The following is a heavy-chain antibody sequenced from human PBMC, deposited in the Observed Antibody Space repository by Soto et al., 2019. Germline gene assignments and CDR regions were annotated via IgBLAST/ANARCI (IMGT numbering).Heavy chain of an antibody. D-gene: IGHD3-22*01. CDR1: GVSIRSYY. J-gene: IGHJ4*02. Sequence: SETLSLTCTVSGVSIRSYYWSWIRQPPGKGLEGIAYIYNSGRTNYNPSLTSRVTISVDTSKNRFSLKLSSVTAADTAVYYCAREVYDTSGYYIDFWGAGTLVTVSS. V-gene: IGHV4-59*12. CDR3: AREVYDTSGYYIDF. CDR2: IYNSGRT.